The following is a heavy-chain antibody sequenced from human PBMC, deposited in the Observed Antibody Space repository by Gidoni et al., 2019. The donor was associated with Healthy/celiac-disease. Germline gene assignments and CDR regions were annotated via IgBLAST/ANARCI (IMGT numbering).Heavy chain of an antibody. D-gene: IGHD2-2*01. V-gene: IGHV3-23*01. CDR2: ISGSGGST. Sequence: EVQLLESGGGLVQPGGSLRLSCAASGFPFSSYAMSWVRQAPGKGLEWVSAISGSGGSTYYADSVKGRFTISRDNSKNTLYLQMNSLRAEDTAVYYCAKAFGVVVPAAPSGIFDLWGRGTLVTVSS. J-gene: IGHJ2*01. CDR1: GFPFSSYA. CDR3: AKAFGVVVPAAPSGIFDL.